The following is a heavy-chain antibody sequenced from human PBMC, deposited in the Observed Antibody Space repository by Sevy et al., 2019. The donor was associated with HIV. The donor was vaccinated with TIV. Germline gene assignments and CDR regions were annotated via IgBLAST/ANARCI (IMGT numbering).Heavy chain of an antibody. Sequence: GGSRRLSCTSSGFTFGDYAMSWFRQAPGKGLEWVAFIRRNSHEPYGGTTEYAASVKGRFTISRDDSKRIAYLQMNSLKTEDTAVYYGTRALATADTPEYYFDYWGQGILVTVSS. D-gene: IGHD5-12*01. CDR2: IRRNSHEPYGGTT. J-gene: IGHJ4*02. CDR3: TRALATADTPEYYFDY. V-gene: IGHV3-49*03. CDR1: GFTFGDYA.